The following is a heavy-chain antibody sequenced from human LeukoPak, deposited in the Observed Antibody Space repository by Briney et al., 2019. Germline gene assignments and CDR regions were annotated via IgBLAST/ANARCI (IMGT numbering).Heavy chain of an antibody. CDR3: ARLAYYDSSGYFEY. CDR2: IYYSGST. CDR1: GGSISSYY. Sequence: PSETLSLTCTVSGGSISSYYWSWIRQPPGKGLEWIGYIYYSGSTNYNPSLKSRVTISLDKSKNQFSLKLSSVTAADTAVYYCARLAYYDSSGYFEYWGQGTLVTVSS. D-gene: IGHD3-22*01. V-gene: IGHV4-59*08. J-gene: IGHJ4*02.